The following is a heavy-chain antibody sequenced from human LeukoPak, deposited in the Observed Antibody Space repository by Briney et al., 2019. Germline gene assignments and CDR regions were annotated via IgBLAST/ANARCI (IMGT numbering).Heavy chain of an antibody. Sequence: PSETLSLTCTVSGGSISSYYWSWIRQPPGKGLEWIGYIYYSGSTNYNPSLKSRVTISVDTSKNQFSLKLSSVTAADTAVYYCARDMDFYMDVWGKGSTVTVSS. CDR2: IYYSGST. D-gene: IGHD3/OR15-3a*01. J-gene: IGHJ6*03. V-gene: IGHV4-59*01. CDR1: GGSISSYY. CDR3: ARDMDFYMDV.